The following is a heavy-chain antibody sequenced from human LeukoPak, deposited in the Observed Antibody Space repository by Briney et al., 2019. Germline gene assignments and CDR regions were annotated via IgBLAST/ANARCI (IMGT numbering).Heavy chain of an antibody. Sequence: PGGSLRLSCAASGFTFSNYGMHWVRQAPGKGLEWVAVISYEGSHIYYADFVKGRFIISRDNSENTLYLHLNSLSAEATAVYYCAKDRIERTTWSSSYFDYWGQGTLVTVSS. J-gene: IGHJ4*02. CDR1: GFTFSNYG. V-gene: IGHV3-30*18. CDR2: ISYEGSHI. CDR3: AKDRIERTTWSSSYFDY. D-gene: IGHD6-13*01.